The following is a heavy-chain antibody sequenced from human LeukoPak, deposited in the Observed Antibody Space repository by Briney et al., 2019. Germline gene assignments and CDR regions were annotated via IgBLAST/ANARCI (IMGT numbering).Heavy chain of an antibody. CDR2: IYSGGST. Sequence: GGSLRLSCAASGFTVSNNYMSWVRQAPGKGLEWVSVIYSGGSTYYAGSVKGRFTISRDNFKITLYIQMNCLRAGDTGVCYCARSPGAYCGGGCYRYYFDHWGQGTLVTVSS. CDR3: ARSPGAYCGGGCYRYYFDH. J-gene: IGHJ4*02. CDR1: GFTVSNNY. V-gene: IGHV3-53*01. D-gene: IGHD2-21*02.